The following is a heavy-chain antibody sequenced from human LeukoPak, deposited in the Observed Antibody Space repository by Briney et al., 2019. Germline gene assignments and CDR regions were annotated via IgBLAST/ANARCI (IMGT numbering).Heavy chain of an antibody. CDR1: GYTFTSYD. J-gene: IGHJ2*01. D-gene: IGHD5-18*01. CDR3: ASGGYSYGAGRDWYFEL. Sequence: ASVKVSCKASGYTFTSYDINWVRQATGQGLEWMGWMNPNSGNTGYAQKFQGRVTMTRNTSISTAYMELSSLRSEDTAAYYCASGGYSYGAGRDWYFELWGRGTVVTVSS. CDR2: MNPNSGNT. V-gene: IGHV1-8*01.